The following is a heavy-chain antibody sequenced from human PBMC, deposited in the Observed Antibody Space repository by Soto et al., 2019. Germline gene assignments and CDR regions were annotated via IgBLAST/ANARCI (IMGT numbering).Heavy chain of an antibody. Sequence: QVQLQESGPGLVKPSETLSLTCTVSGRSISTSGYYWSWIRQNPGKGLEWIGYIHYSRNTYYNPSLKSRVTISVDTSKNQFSLRLSSVTAADTAVYYCAKSLTINADFDCWGQGTLVTVSS. CDR1: GRSISTSGYY. D-gene: IGHD3-9*01. CDR2: IHYSRNT. V-gene: IGHV4-31*03. J-gene: IGHJ4*02. CDR3: AKSLTINADFDC.